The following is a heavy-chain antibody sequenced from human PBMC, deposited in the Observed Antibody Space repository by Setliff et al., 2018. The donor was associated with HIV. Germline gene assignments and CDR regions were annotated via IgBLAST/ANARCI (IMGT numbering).Heavy chain of an antibody. D-gene: IGHD5-18*01. J-gene: IGHJ3*02. Sequence: SSETLSLTCAVSGGSISSSNWWSWVRQPPGKGLEWIGEIYHSGSTNYNPSLKSRVTISVDKSKNHFSLKLSSVTAADTAVYYCALGQLWGHDAFDIWGQGTMVTVSS. V-gene: IGHV4-4*02. CDR1: GGSISSSNW. CDR3: ALGQLWGHDAFDI. CDR2: IYHSGST.